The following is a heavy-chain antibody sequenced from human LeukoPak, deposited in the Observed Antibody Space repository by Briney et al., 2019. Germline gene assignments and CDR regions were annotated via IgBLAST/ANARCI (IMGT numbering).Heavy chain of an antibody. CDR1: GASISTRSYY. CDR3: ARLLGAAKTDYFDY. V-gene: IGHV4-39*01. D-gene: IGHD6-13*01. CDR2: VSYTGST. J-gene: IGHJ4*02. Sequence: TLETLSLTCTVSGASISTRSYYWAWIRQPPGKGLEWIGSVSYTGSTHYNPSFKSLKGRVTMSRDTSKNQFSLRLTSATAAETAAYFCARLLGAAKTDYFDYWGPGTLVTVSS.